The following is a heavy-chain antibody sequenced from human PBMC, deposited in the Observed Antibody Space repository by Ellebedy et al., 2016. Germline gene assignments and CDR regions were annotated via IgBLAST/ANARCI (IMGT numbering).Heavy chain of an antibody. CDR2: MYYRGST. Sequence: SETLSLXCTVSGGSVRSSSYYWDWIRQPPGKGLEWIGSMYYRGSTNYNPSLKSRVTLSVDTSKNQFSLKLTSVTAADTAVYYCASRPNWYFDLWGRGTLVTVSS. V-gene: IGHV4-39*01. J-gene: IGHJ2*01. CDR3: ASRPNWYFDL. CDR1: GGSVRSSSYY.